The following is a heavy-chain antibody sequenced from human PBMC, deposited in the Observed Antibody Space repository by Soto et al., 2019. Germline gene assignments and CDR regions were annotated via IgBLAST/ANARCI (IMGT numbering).Heavy chain of an antibody. CDR2: IYYRGGT. Sequence: QVQLQESGPGLVRPSQTLSLSCTVSGGSISNSANHWSWIRQHPGEGLEWIGYIYYRGGTYYSPSLKGRVTMSIDASKNQFALKLSSVTAADPAVYYCAKGVRGVPNWFDPWGQGTLVTVSS. J-gene: IGHJ5*02. CDR3: AKGVRGVPNWFDP. V-gene: IGHV4-31*03. D-gene: IGHD3-10*01. CDR1: GGSISNSANH.